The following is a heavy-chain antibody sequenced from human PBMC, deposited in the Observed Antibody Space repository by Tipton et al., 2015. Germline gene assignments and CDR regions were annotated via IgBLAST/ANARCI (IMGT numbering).Heavy chain of an antibody. CDR2: ISGSSYDV. Sequence: SLRLSCAASGFTFSNYAMNWVRQAPGKGLEWVSSISGSSYDVYYADSVKGRFTISRDNAKNSLYLQMNSLRAEDTTVYYCASPSAMVSFYYGLDVWGQGTTVTVSS. V-gene: IGHV3-21*01. D-gene: IGHD5-18*01. J-gene: IGHJ6*02. CDR3: ASPSAMVSFYYGLDV. CDR1: GFTFSNYA.